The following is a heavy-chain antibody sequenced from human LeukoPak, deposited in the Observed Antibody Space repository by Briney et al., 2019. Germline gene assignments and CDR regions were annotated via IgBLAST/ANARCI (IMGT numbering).Heavy chain of an antibody. V-gene: IGHV3-23*01. CDR3: AKDQKKVTPGLLYY. D-gene: IGHD2-21*02. Sequence: GGSLRLSCAASGFTFSSYAMSWVRQAPGKGLEWVGAISGSGGSTYYADSVKGGFTISRDNSKNTLYLQMNRLRAGDAAVYYCAKDQKKVTPGLLYYWGQGTLVTLSS. CDR2: ISGSGGST. J-gene: IGHJ4*02. CDR1: GFTFSSYA.